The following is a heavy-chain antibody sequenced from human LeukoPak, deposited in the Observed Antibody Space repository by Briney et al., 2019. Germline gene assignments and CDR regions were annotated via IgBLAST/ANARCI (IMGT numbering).Heavy chain of an antibody. Sequence: GGSLRLSCAASGFTFSSYSMNWVRQAPGKGLEWVSSISSSSSYIYYADSVKGRFTISRDNAKNSLYLQMNSLRAEDTAVYYCARDGADYYDSSGYYGMDVWGQGTTVTVSS. CDR3: ARDGADYYDSSGYYGMDV. J-gene: IGHJ6*02. CDR2: ISSSSSYI. V-gene: IGHV3-21*01. D-gene: IGHD3-22*01. CDR1: GFTFSSYS.